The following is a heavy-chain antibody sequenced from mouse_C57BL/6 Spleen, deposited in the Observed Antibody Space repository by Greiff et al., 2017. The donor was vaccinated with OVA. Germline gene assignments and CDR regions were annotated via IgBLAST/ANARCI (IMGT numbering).Heavy chain of an antibody. CDR1: GFTFSDYG. D-gene: IGHD4-1*02. CDR2: ISSGSSTI. V-gene: IGHV5-17*01. Sequence: EVKVVESGGGLVKPGGSLKLSCAASGFTFSDYGMHWVRQAPEKGLEWVAYISSGSSTIYYADTVKGRFTISRDNAKNTLFLQMTSLRSEDTAMYYCARPTGSTFDYWGQGTTLTVSS. J-gene: IGHJ2*01. CDR3: ARPTGSTFDY.